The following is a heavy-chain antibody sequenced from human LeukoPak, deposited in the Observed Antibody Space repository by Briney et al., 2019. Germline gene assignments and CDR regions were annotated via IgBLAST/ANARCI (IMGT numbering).Heavy chain of an antibody. V-gene: IGHV3-23*01. J-gene: IGHJ4*02. Sequence: PGGSLRLSCAASGFTFSSYAMNWVRQAPGKGLEWVSSLNGNGGTAYYADSVKGRFTISRDNSNSTLYLQMNSLRAEDTAVYYCAKGVYWGYSAPNDYWGQGTLVTVSS. CDR2: LNGNGGTA. D-gene: IGHD1-26*01. CDR1: GFTFSSYA. CDR3: AKGVYWGYSAPNDY.